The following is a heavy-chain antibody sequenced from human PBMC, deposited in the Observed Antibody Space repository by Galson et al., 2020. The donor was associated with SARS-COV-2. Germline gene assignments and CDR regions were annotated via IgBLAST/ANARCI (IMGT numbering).Heavy chain of an antibody. D-gene: IGHD7-27*01. CDR3: ARSDLGTGGVLDY. CDR2: IFSNDEK. V-gene: IGHV2-26*01. CDR1: GFSLRNARMG. Sequence: SGPTLVKPTETLTLTCTVSGFSLRNARMGVSWIRQPPGKALEWLAHIFSNDEKAYRTSLKSRLSISKDTSKSQVVLMMTNTDPVDTATYFCARSDLGTGGVLDYWGQGTLVTVSS. J-gene: IGHJ4*02.